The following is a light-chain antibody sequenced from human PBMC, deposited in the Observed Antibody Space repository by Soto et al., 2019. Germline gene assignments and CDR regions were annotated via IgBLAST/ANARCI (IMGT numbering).Light chain of an antibody. CDR1: SSDVGGYKY. Sequence: QSALTQPASVSGSPGQSITISCSGSSSDVGGYKYVSWYQQHPGKAPKLIIYEVSKRPSGVSDRFSGSKSGNTASLTISGIQAEDEGDYYCSSYTSSGAIGFGGGTKLTAL. CDR2: EVS. CDR3: SSYTSSGAIG. V-gene: IGLV2-14*01. J-gene: IGLJ3*02.